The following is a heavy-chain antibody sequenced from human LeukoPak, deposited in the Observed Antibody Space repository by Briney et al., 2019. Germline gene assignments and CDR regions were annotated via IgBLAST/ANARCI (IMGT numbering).Heavy chain of an antibody. D-gene: IGHD2-15*01. CDR3: AGKWSFDY. CDR2: ISGDGTTT. V-gene: IGHV3-74*01. Sequence: GGSLRLSCAVSGFTFNNDWMHWVRQAPGKGLLWVSRISGDGTTTSYADSVKGRFSISKGNAKNTLYLQMDSLRAEDMAVYYCAGKWSFDYWGQGTLVTVSS. J-gene: IGHJ4*02. CDR1: GFTFNNDW.